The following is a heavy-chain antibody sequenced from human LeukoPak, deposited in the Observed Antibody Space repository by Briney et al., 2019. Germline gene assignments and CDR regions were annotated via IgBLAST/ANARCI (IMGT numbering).Heavy chain of an antibody. CDR1: GFTFSSNY. Sequence: GGSLRLSCAASGFTFSSNYMSWVRQAPGKGLEWVSAISGSGGSTYYADSVKGRFTISRDNTKNTLYMKMNSLRAEDTAVYYCAKDPWYYYMDVWGKGTTVTVSS. J-gene: IGHJ6*03. V-gene: IGHV3-23*01. CDR3: AKDPWYYYMDV. CDR2: ISGSGGST.